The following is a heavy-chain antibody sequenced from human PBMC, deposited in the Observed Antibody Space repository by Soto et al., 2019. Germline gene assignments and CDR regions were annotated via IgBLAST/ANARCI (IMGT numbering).Heavy chain of an antibody. V-gene: IGHV4-39*02. D-gene: IGHD2-15*01. Sequence: SETLSLTCTVSGGSINSNNYYWAWIRQPPGKGLAWIASIYYDGSTYYNPSLKSRVSISVDTSKNHFSLKLSPATAADTAVYYCAKVVVAATRHTDFDSWGQGTLVTVSS. J-gene: IGHJ4*02. CDR1: GGSINSNNYY. CDR2: IYYDGST. CDR3: AKVVVAATRHTDFDS.